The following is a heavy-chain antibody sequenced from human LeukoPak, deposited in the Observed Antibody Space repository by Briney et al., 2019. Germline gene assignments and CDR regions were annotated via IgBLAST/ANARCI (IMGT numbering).Heavy chain of an antibody. CDR3: ARHVTISPDHYYYGMDV. J-gene: IGHJ6*02. Sequence: SETLSLTCTVSGGSIRSYYWSWIRQPPGKGLEWIGYIYYSGSTNYNPSHKSRVTISVDMSKNQFSLKLSSVTAADTAVYYCARHVTISPDHYYYGMDVWGQGTTVTVSS. D-gene: IGHD3-9*01. V-gene: IGHV4-59*08. CDR2: IYYSGST. CDR1: GGSIRSYY.